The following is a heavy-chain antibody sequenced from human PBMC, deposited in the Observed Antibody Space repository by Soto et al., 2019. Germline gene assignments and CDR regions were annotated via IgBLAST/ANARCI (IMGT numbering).Heavy chain of an antibody. Sequence: GGSMKLSCTASGLTLGDYAMSWFRQAPGKGLEWVGFIRSKAYGGTTEYAASVKGRFTISRDDSKSIAYLQMNSLKTEDTAVYYCTRDSLPAALYYYYYMDVWGKGTTVTSP. CDR3: TRDSLPAALYYYYYMDV. J-gene: IGHJ6*03. CDR2: IRSKAYGGTT. V-gene: IGHV3-49*03. CDR1: GLTLGDYA. D-gene: IGHD2-2*01.